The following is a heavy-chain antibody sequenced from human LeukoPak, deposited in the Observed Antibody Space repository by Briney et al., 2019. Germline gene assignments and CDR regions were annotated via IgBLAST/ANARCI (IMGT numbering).Heavy chain of an antibody. CDR2: IRSKAYGGTT. Sequence: GGSLRLSCTASGFTFGDYAMSWFRQAPGKGLEWVGFIRSKAYGGTTEYAASVKGRFTISRDDSKSIAYLQMNSLKTEDTAVYYATRTIQYCSSTSCPPRYFDYWGQGTLVTVSS. V-gene: IGHV3-49*03. CDR3: TRTIQYCSSTSCPPRYFDY. D-gene: IGHD2-2*01. J-gene: IGHJ4*02. CDR1: GFTFGDYA.